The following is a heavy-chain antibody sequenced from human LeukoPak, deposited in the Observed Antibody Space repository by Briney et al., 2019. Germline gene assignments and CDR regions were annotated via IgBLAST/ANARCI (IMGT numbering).Heavy chain of an antibody. J-gene: IGHJ6*02. CDR2: INTNTGNP. CDR3: ARDFSSMGDQWLDAYGMDV. Sequence: ASVKVSCKASGYTFTSYAVNWVRQAPGQGLEWMGWINTNTGNPTYAQGFTGRFVFSLDTSVSTAYLQISSLKAEDTAVYYCARDFSSMGDQWLDAYGMDVWGQGTTVTVSS. D-gene: IGHD6-19*01. CDR1: GYTFTSYA. V-gene: IGHV7-4-1*02.